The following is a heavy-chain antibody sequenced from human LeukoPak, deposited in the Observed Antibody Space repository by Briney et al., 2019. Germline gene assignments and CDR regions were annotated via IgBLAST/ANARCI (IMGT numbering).Heavy chain of an antibody. V-gene: IGHV3-30-3*01. Sequence: GGSLRLSCAASGFTFSSYAMHWVRQAPGKGLEWVAVISYDGSNKYYADSVEGRFTISRDNSKNTLYLQMNSLRAEDTAVYYCARDYGRSGSYRWFDPWGQGTLVTVSS. J-gene: IGHJ5*02. CDR2: ISYDGSNK. CDR3: ARDYGRSGSYRWFDP. CDR1: GFTFSSYA. D-gene: IGHD1-26*01.